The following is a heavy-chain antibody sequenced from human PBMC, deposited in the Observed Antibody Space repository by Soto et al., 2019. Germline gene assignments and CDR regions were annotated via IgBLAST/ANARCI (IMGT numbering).Heavy chain of an antibody. J-gene: IGHJ5*01. Sequence: QITLKESGPTLVKPTQTLTLTCTFSGFSLTTSGVGVGWIRQPPGKALEWLALIYWDDDKRYSPSLKSRLTTTXXTSRNQVVLTMTNMDPVDTATYFCAHRAGFGEFDSCGQGTLVTVSS. CDR3: AHRAGFGEFDS. V-gene: IGHV2-5*02. D-gene: IGHD3-10*01. CDR1: GFSLTTSGVG. CDR2: IYWDDDK.